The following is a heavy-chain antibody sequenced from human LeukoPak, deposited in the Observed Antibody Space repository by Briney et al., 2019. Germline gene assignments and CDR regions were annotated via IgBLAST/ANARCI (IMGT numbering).Heavy chain of an antibody. V-gene: IGHV3-23*01. CDR1: GFTFNTYA. D-gene: IGHD3-22*01. J-gene: IGHJ4*02. CDR2: ISASGGST. CDR3: AKFPKRGLYDSSGYFCV. Sequence: PGGSLRLSCAASGFTFNTYAMSWVRQAPGKGLEWVSGISASGGSTYYADSVKGRFTISRDNSKNTLYLQMNSLRAEDTAVYYCAKFPKRGLYDSSGYFCVWGQGTLVTVSS.